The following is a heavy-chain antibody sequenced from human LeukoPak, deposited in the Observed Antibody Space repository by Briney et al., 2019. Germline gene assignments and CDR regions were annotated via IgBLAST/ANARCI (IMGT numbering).Heavy chain of an antibody. V-gene: IGHV3-74*01. Sequence: GGSLRLSCVVSGLSFSEYWMHWVRQAPGKGLVWVARSNLHGTTVDYADSVKGRFTISRDKANNTLCLQMNSLRAEDTAVYYCASAFTYVRLGDHWGQGTLVTVSS. CDR2: SNLHGTTV. J-gene: IGHJ4*02. CDR1: GLSFSEYW. D-gene: IGHD3-16*01. CDR3: ASAFTYVRLGDH.